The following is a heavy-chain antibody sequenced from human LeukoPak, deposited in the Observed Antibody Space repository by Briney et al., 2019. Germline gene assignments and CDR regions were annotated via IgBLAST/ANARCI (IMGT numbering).Heavy chain of an antibody. CDR1: GFTFSSYA. CDR2: ISGSGGST. V-gene: IGHV3-23*01. D-gene: IGHD3-10*01. CDR3: AKDYNAVRGVIRHYYYMDV. J-gene: IGHJ6*03. Sequence: PGGSLRLSCAASGFTFSSYAMSWVRQAPGKGLEWVSAISGSGGSTYYADSVKGRFTISRDNSKNTLYLQMNSLRAEDTAVYYCAKDYNAVRGVIRHYYYMDVWGKGTTVTVSS.